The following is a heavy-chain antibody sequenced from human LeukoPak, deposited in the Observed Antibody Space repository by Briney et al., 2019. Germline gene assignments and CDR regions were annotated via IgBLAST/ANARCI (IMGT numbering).Heavy chain of an antibody. D-gene: IGHD2-21*02. Sequence: PSETLSLTCTVSGGSISSYYWSWIRQPPGKGLEWIGYIYYSGSTNYNPSLKSRVTISVDTSKNQFSLKLSSVAAADTAVYYCARGNCGGDCYSINYHYGMDVWGQGTTVTVSS. J-gene: IGHJ6*02. CDR1: GGSISSYY. V-gene: IGHV4-59*01. CDR3: ARGNCGGDCYSINYHYGMDV. CDR2: IYYSGST.